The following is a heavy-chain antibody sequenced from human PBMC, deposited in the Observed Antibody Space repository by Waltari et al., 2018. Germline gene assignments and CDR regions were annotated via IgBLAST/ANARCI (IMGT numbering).Heavy chain of an antibody. Sequence: QVQLVQSGAEVKKPGSSVKVSCKASGGTFSSYAISRVRQAPGQGLEWMGGIIPIFGTANYAQKFQGRVTITADESTSTAYMELSSLRSEDTAVYYCARDWGGYDNYYYYGMDVWGQGTTVTVSS. V-gene: IGHV1-69*13. CDR2: IIPIFGTA. CDR3: ARDWGGYDNYYYYGMDV. J-gene: IGHJ6*02. CDR1: GGTFSSYA. D-gene: IGHD5-12*01.